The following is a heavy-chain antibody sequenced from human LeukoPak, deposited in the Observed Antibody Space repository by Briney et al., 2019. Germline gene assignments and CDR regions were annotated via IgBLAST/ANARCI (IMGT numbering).Heavy chain of an antibody. V-gene: IGHV1-69*05. CDR3: ARCGITMVRGANIYNWFDP. CDR2: IIPIFGTA. D-gene: IGHD3-10*01. CDR1: GGTFSSYA. Sequence: SVTVSFTASGGTFSSYAISWVRQAPGQGLEWMGGIIPIFGTANYAQKFQGRVTITTDESTSTAYMKLSSLRSEDTAVYYCARCGITMVRGANIYNWFDPWGQGNLVTVSS. J-gene: IGHJ5*02.